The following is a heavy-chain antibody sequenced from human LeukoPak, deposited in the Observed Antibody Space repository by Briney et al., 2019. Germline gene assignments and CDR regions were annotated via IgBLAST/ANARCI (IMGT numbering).Heavy chain of an antibody. J-gene: IGHJ4*02. CDR2: VQSNVISK. D-gene: IGHD3-16*01. Sequence: PGGSLRLSCAASGFTFRDYGMYWVRQAPGKGLEWVAYVQSNVISKHYADSVKGRFAISRDNSRNTLYLQMNYLRGEDTAMYFCAKPSPSPIWASFDNWGQGTRVTVSS. CDR1: GFTFRDYG. CDR3: AKPSPSPIWASFDN. V-gene: IGHV3-30*02.